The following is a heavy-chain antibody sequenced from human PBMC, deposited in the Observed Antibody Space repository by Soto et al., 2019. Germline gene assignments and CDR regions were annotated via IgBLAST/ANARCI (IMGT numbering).Heavy chain of an antibody. V-gene: IGHV4-34*01. J-gene: IGHJ1*01. CDR3: AGGPQHGSGTLTIEH. Sequence: SETLSLTCAVYGGSFSGYYWSWIRQPPGKGLEWIGEINHSGSTNYNPSLKSRVTISVDTSKNQFSLKLSSVTAADTAVYYCAGGPQHGSGTLTIEHWGQGTLVTVSS. CDR1: GGSFSGYY. CDR2: INHSGST. D-gene: IGHD3-10*01.